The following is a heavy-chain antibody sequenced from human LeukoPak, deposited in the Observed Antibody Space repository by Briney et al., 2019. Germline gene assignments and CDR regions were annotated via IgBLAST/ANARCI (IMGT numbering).Heavy chain of an antibody. D-gene: IGHD3-3*01. J-gene: IGHJ5*02. CDR2: IKQDGREK. CDR3: AREQDGYDFWSGYHKQNWFDP. Sequence: GGSLRLSCAASGFTFSSYWMSWVRQAPGKGLEWVANIKQDGREKYYVDSVKGRFTISRDNAKNSLYLQMNSLRAEDTAVYYCAREQDGYDFWSGYHKQNWFDPWGQGTLVTVSS. V-gene: IGHV3-7*01. CDR1: GFTFSSYW.